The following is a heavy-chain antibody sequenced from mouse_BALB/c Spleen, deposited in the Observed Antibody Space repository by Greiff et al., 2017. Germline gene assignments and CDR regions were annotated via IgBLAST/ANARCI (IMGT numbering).Heavy chain of an antibody. CDR1: GFTFSSYT. CDR2: ISSGGSYT. J-gene: IGHJ3*01. Sequence: EVKLMESGGGLVKPGGSLKLSCAASGFTFSSYTMSWVRQTPEKRLEWVATISSGGSYTYYPDSVKGRFTISRDNAKNTLYLQMSSLKSEDTAMYYCKAAYWGQGTLVTVSA. CDR3: KAAY. V-gene: IGHV5-6-4*01.